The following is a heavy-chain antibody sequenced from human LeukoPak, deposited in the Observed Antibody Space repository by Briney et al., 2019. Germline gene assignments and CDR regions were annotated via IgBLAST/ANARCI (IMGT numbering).Heavy chain of an antibody. CDR3: ARDVGIVGATNVAFDI. CDR1: GYTFTSYY. Sequence: ASVKVSCKASGYTFTSYYMHWVRQAPGQGLEWMGIINPSGGSTSYAQKFQGRVTMTRDTSTSTVYMELSSLRSEDTAVYYCARDVGIVGATNVAFDIWGQGTMVTVSS. V-gene: IGHV1-46*01. J-gene: IGHJ3*02. D-gene: IGHD1-26*01. CDR2: INPSGGST.